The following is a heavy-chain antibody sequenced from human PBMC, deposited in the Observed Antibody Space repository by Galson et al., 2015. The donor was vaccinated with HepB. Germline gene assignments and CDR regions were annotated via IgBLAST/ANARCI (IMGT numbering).Heavy chain of an antibody. V-gene: IGHV3-48*01. D-gene: IGHD3-22*01. CDR2: ISSSSSTI. CDR1: GFTFSSYS. J-gene: IGHJ3*02. CDR3: ARDYYDSSGYSRDAFDI. Sequence: SLRLSCAASGFTFSSYSMNWVRQAPGKGLEWVSYISSSSSTIYYADSVKGRFTISRDNAKNSLYLQMNSLRAEDTAVYYCARDYYDSSGYSRDAFDIWGQGTMVTVSS.